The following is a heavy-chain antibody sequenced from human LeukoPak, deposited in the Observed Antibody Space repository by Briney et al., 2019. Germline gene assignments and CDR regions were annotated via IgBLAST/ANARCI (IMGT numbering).Heavy chain of an antibody. CDR3: ARSGTRASPFDP. D-gene: IGHD2-2*01. CDR1: GGSISSYY. V-gene: IGHV4-59*01. J-gene: IGHJ5*02. CDR2: IYYSGST. Sequence: SETLSLTCTVSGGSISSYYWSWIRQPPGKGLEWIGYIYYSGSTNYNPSLKSRVTISADTSKNQFSLKLSSVTAADTAVYYCARSGTRASPFDPWGQGTLVTVSS.